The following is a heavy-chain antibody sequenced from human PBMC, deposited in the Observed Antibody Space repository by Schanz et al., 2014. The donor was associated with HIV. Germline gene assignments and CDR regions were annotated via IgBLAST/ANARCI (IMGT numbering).Heavy chain of an antibody. Sequence: QVVESGGGVVQPGRSLRLSCAGSGFTFGNYAMHWVRQAPGKGLEWVSGISWSSGNIGYADSVKGRFTISRDNSKNTLYLQMNSLRAEDTAVYYCAKRRDSGYAYFDYWGQGTLVTVSS. V-gene: IGHV3-9*01. CDR3: AKRRDSGYAYFDY. CDR1: GFTFGNYA. CDR2: ISWSSGNI. D-gene: IGHD1-1*01. J-gene: IGHJ4*02.